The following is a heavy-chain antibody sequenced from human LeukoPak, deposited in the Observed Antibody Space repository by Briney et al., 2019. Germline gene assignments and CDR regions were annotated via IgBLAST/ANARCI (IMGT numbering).Heavy chain of an antibody. Sequence: SETLSLTCTVSGYSISSGYYWGWIRQPPGKGLEWIGTMYHSGNTYYKPSLKSRVTISGDTSKNQFSLKLASVPAAGTAVYSCARAYSSSSIFDYWGQGTLVTVSS. CDR2: MYHSGNT. CDR1: GYSISSGYY. D-gene: IGHD6-6*01. CDR3: ARAYSSSSIFDY. V-gene: IGHV4-38-2*02. J-gene: IGHJ4*02.